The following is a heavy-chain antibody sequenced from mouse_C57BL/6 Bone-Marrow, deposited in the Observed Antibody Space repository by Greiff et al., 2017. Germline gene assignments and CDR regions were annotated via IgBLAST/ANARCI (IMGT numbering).Heavy chain of an antibody. CDR3: ARGGYYGRSPLAY. CDR2: IYPSDSET. Sequence: QVQLQQSGAELVRPGSSVKLSCKASGYTFTSYWMDWVKQRPGQGLEWIGNIYPSDSETHYNQKFKDKATLTVDKSSSTAYMQLSSLTSEDSAVYYCARGGYYGRSPLAYWGQGTLVTVSA. CDR1: GYTFTSYW. D-gene: IGHD1-1*01. V-gene: IGHV1-61*01. J-gene: IGHJ3*01.